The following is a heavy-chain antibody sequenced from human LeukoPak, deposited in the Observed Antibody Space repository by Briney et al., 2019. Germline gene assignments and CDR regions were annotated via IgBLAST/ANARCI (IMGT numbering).Heavy chain of an antibody. CDR1: GGSISSYY. CDR2: IYTSGST. Sequence: SETLSLTCTVSGGSISSYYWSWIRQPAGKGLEWIGRIYTSGSTNYNPSLKSRVTMSVDTSKNQFSLKLSSVTAADTAVYYCAREPLSIVVVPARYFDLWGRGTLVTVSS. J-gene: IGHJ2*01. V-gene: IGHV4-4*07. D-gene: IGHD2-2*01. CDR3: AREPLSIVVVPARYFDL.